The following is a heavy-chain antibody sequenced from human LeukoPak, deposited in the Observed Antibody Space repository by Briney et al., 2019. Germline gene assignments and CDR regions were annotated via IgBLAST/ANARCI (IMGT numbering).Heavy chain of an antibody. V-gene: IGHV3-30*04. CDR2: ISYDGGKK. CDR1: GFTISSHA. J-gene: IGHJ3*02. D-gene: IGHD3-22*01. CDR3: AREKMKITMIVVGLDI. Sequence: GRSLRLSCAASGFTISSHAMHWVRQAPGKGLEWVAVISYDGGKKYYADSMKGRFTISRDNSKNTLYLQVNSLRADDTAVYYCAREKMKITMIVVGLDIWGQGTMVTVSS.